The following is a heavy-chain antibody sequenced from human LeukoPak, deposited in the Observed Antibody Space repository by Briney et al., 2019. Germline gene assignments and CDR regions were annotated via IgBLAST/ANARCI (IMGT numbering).Heavy chain of an antibody. CDR1: GYTLTELS. Sequence: ASVKVSCKVSGYTLTELSMHWVRQAPGKGLEWMGGFDSEDGETIYAQKFQGRVTMTEDTSTDTAYMELSSLRSEDTAVYYCATLGRIAAAGTGLLWWGQGTLVTVSS. D-gene: IGHD6-13*01. CDR2: FDSEDGET. CDR3: ATLGRIAAAGTGLLW. V-gene: IGHV1-24*01. J-gene: IGHJ4*02.